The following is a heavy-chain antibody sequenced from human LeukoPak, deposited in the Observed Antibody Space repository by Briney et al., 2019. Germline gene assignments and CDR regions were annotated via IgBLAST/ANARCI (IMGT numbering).Heavy chain of an antibody. CDR2: ISSSGSTI. CDR1: GFTFSSYE. CDR3: ARVYFDWLFVYYFDY. D-gene: IGHD3-9*01. J-gene: IGHJ4*02. Sequence: GGSLRLSCAASGFTFSSYEMNWVRQAPGKGLEWVSYISSSGSTIYYADSVKGRFTISRDNAKNSLYLQMNSLRAEDTAVYYCARVYFDWLFVYYFDYWGQGTLVTVSS. V-gene: IGHV3-48*03.